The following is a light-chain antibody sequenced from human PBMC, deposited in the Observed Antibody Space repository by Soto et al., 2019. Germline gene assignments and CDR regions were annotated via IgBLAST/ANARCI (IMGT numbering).Light chain of an antibody. V-gene: IGKV1-5*03. CDR1: QSISIY. J-gene: IGKJ1*01. Sequence: DIQMTQSPSTLSASVGDRVTIPCRASQSISIYLAWYQQKPGKAPKLLIYEASSLESGVPSRFSGSGSGTEFTLTISSLQPGDLATYYCQHYSAFSVTFGQGTKVDI. CDR2: EAS. CDR3: QHYSAFSVT.